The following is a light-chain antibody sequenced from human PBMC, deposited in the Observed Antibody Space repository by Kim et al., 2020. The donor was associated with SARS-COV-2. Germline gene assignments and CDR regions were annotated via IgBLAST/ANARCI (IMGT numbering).Light chain of an antibody. CDR1: SSDVGGYKF. J-gene: IGLJ1*01. Sequence: QSALTQPRSVSGSPGQSVTISCTGTSSDVGGYKFVSWYQQHPGKAPKLLIFDVNKRPSGVPDRFSGSKSGNTASLTISRLQAEDEADYYCCSFAGRYTYVVGTGTKVTVL. CDR2: DVN. V-gene: IGLV2-11*01. CDR3: CSFAGRYTYV.